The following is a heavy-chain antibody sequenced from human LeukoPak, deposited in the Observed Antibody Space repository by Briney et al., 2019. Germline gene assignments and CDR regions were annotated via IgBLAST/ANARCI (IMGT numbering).Heavy chain of an antibody. CDR3: AGTSHTIFGVVPTGPKFDY. CDR2: IIPIFGTA. V-gene: IGHV1-69*05. J-gene: IGHJ4*02. Sequence: SVKVSCKASGGTFSSYAISWVRQAPGQGLEWMGGIIPIFGTANYAQKFQGRVTITTDESTSTAYMELSSLRSEDTAVYYCAGTSHTIFGVVPTGPKFDYWGQGTLVTVSS. D-gene: IGHD3-3*01. CDR1: GGTFSSYA.